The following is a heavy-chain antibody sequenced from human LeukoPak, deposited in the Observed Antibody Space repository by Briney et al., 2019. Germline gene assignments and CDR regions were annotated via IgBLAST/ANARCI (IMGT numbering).Heavy chain of an antibody. Sequence: GGSLRLSCAASGFTFSSYAMHWVRQAPGKGLGYVSAISSNGGSTYYANSVKGRFTISRDNSKNTLYLQMGSLRAEDMAVYYCARDKRDVVPAATHFDYWGQGTLVTVSS. CDR3: ARDKRDVVPAATHFDY. CDR2: ISSNGGST. V-gene: IGHV3-64*01. D-gene: IGHD2-2*01. J-gene: IGHJ4*02. CDR1: GFTFSSYA.